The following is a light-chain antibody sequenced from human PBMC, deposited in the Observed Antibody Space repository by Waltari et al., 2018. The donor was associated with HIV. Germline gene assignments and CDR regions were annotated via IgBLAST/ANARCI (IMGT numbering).Light chain of an antibody. J-gene: IGLJ2*01. V-gene: IGLV2-23*02. CDR1: SSDVGSYNL. Sequence: QSALTQPASVSGSPGQSITIPCPGTSSDVGSYNLFPWYQQHPGKVPKLIIYEVSKRPSGVSYRFSGSKSGDTASLTISGLQAEDEADYYCCSYAGSSTLIFGGGTKLTVL. CDR2: EVS. CDR3: CSYAGSSTLI.